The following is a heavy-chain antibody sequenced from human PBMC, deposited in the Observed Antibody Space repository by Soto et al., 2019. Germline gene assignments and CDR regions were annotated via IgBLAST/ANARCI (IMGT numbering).Heavy chain of an antibody. CDR3: ARARGHPYKYCSGDDCYSPYFDY. J-gene: IGHJ4*02. CDR1: GGSISSYY. CDR2: VYCSGNT. V-gene: IGHV4-59*01. D-gene: IGHD2-15*01. Sequence: SETLSLTCTVSGGSISSYYWSWIRQPPGKGLEWIGYVYCSGNTNYNPSLKSRVAISVDTSKNQFSLDLRSVTAADTAMYYCARARGHPYKYCSGDDCYSPYFDYWGQGTLVTVSS.